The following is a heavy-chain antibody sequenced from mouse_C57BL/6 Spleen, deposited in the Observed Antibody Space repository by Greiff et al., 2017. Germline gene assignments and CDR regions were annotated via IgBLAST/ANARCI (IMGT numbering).Heavy chain of an antibody. CDR2: IDPETGGT. CDR3: TRETGSDY. CDR1: GYTFTDYE. Sequence: VQLQESGAELVRPGASVTLSCKASGYTFTDYEMHWVKQTPVHGLEWIGAIDPETGGTAYNQKFKGKAILTADKSSSTAYMELRSLTSEDSAVYYCTRETGSDYWGQGTTLTVSS. J-gene: IGHJ2*01. D-gene: IGHD4-1*01. V-gene: IGHV1-15*01.